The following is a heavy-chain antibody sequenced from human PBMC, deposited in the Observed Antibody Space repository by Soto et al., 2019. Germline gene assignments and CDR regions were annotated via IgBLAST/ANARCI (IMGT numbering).Heavy chain of an antibody. D-gene: IGHD3-10*01. Sequence: GGSLRLSCAASGFTFSSYSMNWVRQAPGKGLEWVSSISSSSSYIYYADSVKGRFTISRDHAKNSLYLQMNSQRAEDEAVDYCAGSGWFGEQYGMDVRGQGTTVTVSS. V-gene: IGHV3-21*01. CDR2: ISSSSSYI. CDR3: AGSGWFGEQYGMDV. CDR1: GFTFSSYS. J-gene: IGHJ6*02.